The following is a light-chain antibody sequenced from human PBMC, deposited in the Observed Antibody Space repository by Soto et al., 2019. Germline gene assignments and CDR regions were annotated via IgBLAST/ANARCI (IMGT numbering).Light chain of an antibody. Sequence: EIVLTQSPATLSLSPGERATLSCRASQSVSSYLAWYQQKPGQAPRLLIYDASNRATGIPARFSGSGSGTDFTLTISSLAPEDVAVYYWQQRSNWPLLTFGGGTKVEIK. CDR3: QQRSNWPLLT. CDR1: QSVSSY. CDR2: DAS. V-gene: IGKV3-11*01. J-gene: IGKJ4*01.